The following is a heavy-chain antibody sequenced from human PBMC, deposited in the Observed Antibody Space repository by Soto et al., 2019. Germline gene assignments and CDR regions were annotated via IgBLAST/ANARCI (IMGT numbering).Heavy chain of an antibody. CDR1: GGSIRSGGYY. D-gene: IGHD2-15*01. CDR2: IYYSGST. J-gene: IGHJ6*02. Sequence: SETLSLTCTVSGGSIRSGGYYWSWIRQHPGKGLEWIGYIYYSGSTYYNPSLKSRVTISVDTSKNQFSLKLSSVTAADTAVYYCARVYCSGGSCYTRKNYYYGMDVWGQGTTVTVSS. CDR3: ARVYCSGGSCYTRKNYYYGMDV. V-gene: IGHV4-31*03.